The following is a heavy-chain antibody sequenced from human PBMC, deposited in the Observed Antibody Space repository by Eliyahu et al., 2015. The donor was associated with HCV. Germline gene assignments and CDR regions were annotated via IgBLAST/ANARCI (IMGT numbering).Heavy chain of an antibody. Sequence: EVQLVXSGGGLXKPGGSLXXSCAAXXFXFXSYSMNWVRQAPGKGLEWVSSISXSSSYIYYADSVKGRFTISRDNAKNSLYLQMNSLRAEDTAVYYCASAAAGNWALDYWGQGTLVTVSS. V-gene: IGHV3-21*01. CDR1: XFXFXSYS. J-gene: IGHJ4*02. CDR3: ASAAAGNWALDY. D-gene: IGHD6-13*01. CDR2: ISXSSSYI.